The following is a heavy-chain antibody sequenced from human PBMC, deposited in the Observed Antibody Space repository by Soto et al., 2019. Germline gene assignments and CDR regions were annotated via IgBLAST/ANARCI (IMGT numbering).Heavy chain of an antibody. D-gene: IGHD6-19*01. Sequence: GGSLRLSCAATGFTFSTYAMHWVRQAPGKGLEWVAVLSSDGSLKYYADSVKGRLIISRDNSKNTLYLQMDSLRGEDAAVYYCARGDTVAGKKYYYAMDVWGQGTTVTVSS. CDR3: ARGDTVAGKKYYYAMDV. J-gene: IGHJ6*02. CDR2: LSSDGSLK. CDR1: GFTFSTYA. V-gene: IGHV3-30*04.